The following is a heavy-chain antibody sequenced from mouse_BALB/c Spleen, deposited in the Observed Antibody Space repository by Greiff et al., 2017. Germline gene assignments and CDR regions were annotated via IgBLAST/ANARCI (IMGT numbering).Heavy chain of an antibody. CDR3: ARGYDEGYYAMYY. D-gene: IGHD2-14*01. CDR1: GYSITSDYA. V-gene: IGHV3-2*02. CDR2: ISYSGST. J-gene: IGHJ4*01. Sequence: EVQLQQSGPGLVKPSQSLSLTCTVTGYSITSDYAWNWIRQFPGNKLEWMGYISYSGSTSYNPSLKSRISITRDTSKNQFFLQLNSVTTEDTATYYCARGYDEGYYAMYYWGQGTSVTVSS.